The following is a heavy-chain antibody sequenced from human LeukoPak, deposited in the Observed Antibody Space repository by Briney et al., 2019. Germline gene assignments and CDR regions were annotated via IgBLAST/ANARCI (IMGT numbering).Heavy chain of an antibody. CDR1: GFTFSSYA. V-gene: IGHV3-30-3*01. J-gene: IGHJ6*02. Sequence: GGSLRLSCAASGFTFSSYAMHWVRQAPGKGLEWVAVISYDGSNKYYADSVKGRFTISRDNSKNTLYLQMNSLRAEDTAVYYCARDGNDILTGYPTYYYYGMDVWGQGTTVTVSS. CDR2: ISYDGSNK. D-gene: IGHD3-9*01. CDR3: ARDGNDILTGYPTYYYYGMDV.